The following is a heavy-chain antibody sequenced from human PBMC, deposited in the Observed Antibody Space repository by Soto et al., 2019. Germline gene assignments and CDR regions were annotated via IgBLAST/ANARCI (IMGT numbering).Heavy chain of an antibody. J-gene: IGHJ4*02. V-gene: IGHV1-2*02. D-gene: IGHD1-26*01. CDR3: GRGRSGQIVVFY. Sequence: ASVKVSCKASGYTFTGHYIHWVRQAPEQGPEWMGEIGPESGATRYAQKLQGRVTMTRDMSITTVYMELNNLSPDDTAVYYCGRGRSGQIVVFYWGQGTPVTVSS. CDR2: IGPESGAT. CDR1: GYTFTGHY.